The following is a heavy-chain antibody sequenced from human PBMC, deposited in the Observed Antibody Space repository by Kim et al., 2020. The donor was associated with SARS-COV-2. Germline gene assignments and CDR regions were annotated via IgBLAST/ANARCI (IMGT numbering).Heavy chain of an antibody. CDR2: IYYSGST. J-gene: IGHJ2*01. Sequence: SETLSLTCTVSGGSISSSSYYWGWIRQPPGKGLEWIGSIYYSGSTYYNPSLKSRVTISVDTSKNQFSLKLSSVTAADTAVYYCARTGYPPYWYFDLWGRGTLVTVSS. V-gene: IGHV4-39*01. D-gene: IGHD3-9*01. CDR3: ARTGYPPYWYFDL. CDR1: GGSISSSSYY.